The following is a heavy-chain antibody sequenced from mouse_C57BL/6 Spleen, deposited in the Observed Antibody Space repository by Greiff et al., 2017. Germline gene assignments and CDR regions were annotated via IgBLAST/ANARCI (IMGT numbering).Heavy chain of an antibody. CDR3: ASESHYYYGSSYEAMDY. Sequence: EVKVVESGGGLVKPGGSLKLSCAASGFTFSSYAMSWVRQTPEKRLEWVATISDGGSYTYYPDNVKGRFTISRDNAKNNLYLQMSHLKSEDTAMYYCASESHYYYGSSYEAMDYWGQGTSVTVSS. D-gene: IGHD1-1*01. J-gene: IGHJ4*01. CDR2: ISDGGSYT. CDR1: GFTFSSYA. V-gene: IGHV5-4*03.